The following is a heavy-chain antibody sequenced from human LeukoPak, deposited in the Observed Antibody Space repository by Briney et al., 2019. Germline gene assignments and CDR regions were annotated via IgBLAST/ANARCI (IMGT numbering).Heavy chain of an antibody. CDR1: GITLSNYG. V-gene: IGHV3-23*01. D-gene: IGHD3-22*01. CDR3: AKRGVVIRVILVGFHKEAYYFDS. CDR2: ISDSGGST. J-gene: IGHJ4*02. Sequence: GGSLRLSCAVSGITLSNYGMTWVRQAPGKGREWVAGISDSGGSTNYADPVKVRFTISRDNPKNTLYLQSNSLRAEDTAVYFCAKRGVVIRVILVGFHKEAYYFDSWGQGALVTVSS.